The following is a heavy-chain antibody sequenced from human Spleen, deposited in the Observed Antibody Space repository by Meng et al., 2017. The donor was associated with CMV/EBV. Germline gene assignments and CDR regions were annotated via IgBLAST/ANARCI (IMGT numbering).Heavy chain of an antibody. CDR3: ARSSLDCSSTSCYYYYYYGMDV. CDR2: ISSSSSYI. D-gene: IGHD2-2*01. Sequence: GESLKISCAASGFTFGDYAMHWVRQPPGKGLEWVPSISSSSSYIYYADSVKGRFTISRDNAKNSLYLQMNSLRAEDTAVYYCARSSLDCSSTSCYYYYYYGMDVWGQGTTVTVSS. V-gene: IGHV3-21*01. J-gene: IGHJ6*02. CDR1: GFTFGDYA.